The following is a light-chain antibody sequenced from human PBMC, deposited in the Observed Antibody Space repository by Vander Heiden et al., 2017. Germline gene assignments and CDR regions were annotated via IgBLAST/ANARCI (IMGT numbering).Light chain of an antibody. CDR1: VVAIQN. CDR2: SDT. J-gene: IGLJ2*01. Sequence: SYLTQPPSVSVSPGQTAKITCSGDVVAIQNAYWYQQKPGQAPLLLIYSDTKRPSGIPERFSGSISGTIVTLTISDVQAEDEADYYCQSADSSGTYSVVFGGGTQLTVL. V-gene: IGLV3-25*03. CDR3: QSADSSGTYSVV.